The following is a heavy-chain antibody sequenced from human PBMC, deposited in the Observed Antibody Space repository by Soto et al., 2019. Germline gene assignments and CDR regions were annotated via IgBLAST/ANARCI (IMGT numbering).Heavy chain of an antibody. Sequence: QVQLVQSGPEVKKPGSSVKVSCKASGDTFNSYVITWVRQAPGQGLEWLGGIITAFGTTGYAQNFQDRLTITADEAATTDHMELSSLTSDDTAMYYCTRSYGYTFGGSLDNWGQGTLVTGSS. CDR3: TRSYGYTFGGSLDN. D-gene: IGHD5-18*01. CDR1: GDTFNSYV. J-gene: IGHJ4*02. CDR2: IITAFGTT. V-gene: IGHV1-69*01.